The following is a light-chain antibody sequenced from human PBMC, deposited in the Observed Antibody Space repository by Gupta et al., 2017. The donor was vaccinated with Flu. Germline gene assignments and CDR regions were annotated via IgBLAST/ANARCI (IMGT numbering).Light chain of an antibody. V-gene: IGKV3-11*01. CDR2: DAS. Sequence: IVLTQSPATLSLSPGERATLSCRASQSVSSYLAWYQQKPGQAPRLLIYDASNRATGIPTRFSGSGSGTDFTLTINSLEPEDFAVYSCQQRSNWPPTFGPGTKVDI. CDR1: QSVSSY. J-gene: IGKJ3*01. CDR3: QQRSNWPPT.